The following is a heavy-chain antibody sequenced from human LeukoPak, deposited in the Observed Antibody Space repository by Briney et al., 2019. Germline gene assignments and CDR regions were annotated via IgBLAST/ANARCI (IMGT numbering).Heavy chain of an antibody. D-gene: IGHD3-22*01. Sequence: GGSLRLSCAASGFTFDDYAMHWVRQAPGKGLEWVSGISWNSGSIVYADSVKGRFTISRDNAKNSLYLQMNSLRAEDTALYYCAKGSHYYDSSGYPDYWGQGTLVTVSS. J-gene: IGHJ4*02. CDR2: ISWNSGSI. CDR1: GFTFDDYA. CDR3: AKGSHYYDSSGYPDY. V-gene: IGHV3-9*01.